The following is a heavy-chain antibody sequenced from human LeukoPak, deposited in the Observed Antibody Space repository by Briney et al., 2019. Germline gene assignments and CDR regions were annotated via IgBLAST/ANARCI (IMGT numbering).Heavy chain of an antibody. J-gene: IGHJ3*01. CDR2: IFHSGDT. D-gene: IGHD3-3*01. V-gene: IGHV4-30-2*01. CDR3: ARAPGAPRGYYAGGFDV. CDR1: GVSIISGGYS. Sequence: SETLSLTCAVSGVSIISGGYSWSWIRQTPEKGLEWIGHIFHSGDTEYNPSLKNRVAMSLVRSKNQVSLELSSVTAADTAVYYCARAPGAPRGYYAGGFDVWGQGTLVTVSS.